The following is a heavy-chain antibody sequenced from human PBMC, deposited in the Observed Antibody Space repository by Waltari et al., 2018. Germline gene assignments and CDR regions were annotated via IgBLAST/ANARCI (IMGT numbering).Heavy chain of an antibody. D-gene: IGHD5-18*01. J-gene: IGHJ2*01. CDR2: IYPGDSDT. CDR1: GYSFTSYW. Sequence: EVQLVQSGAEVKKPGESLKISCKGSGYSFTSYWIGWVRQMPGKGLEWMGIIYPGDSDTRYSPSFQGQVTISADKSISTAYLQWSSLKASDTAMCYCARLQGTAMVTRVWYFDLWGRGTLVTVSS. CDR3: ARLQGTAMVTRVWYFDL. V-gene: IGHV5-51*03.